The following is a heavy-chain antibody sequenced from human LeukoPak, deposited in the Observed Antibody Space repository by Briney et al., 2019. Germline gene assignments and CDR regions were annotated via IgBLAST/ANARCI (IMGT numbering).Heavy chain of an antibody. V-gene: IGHV3-23*01. D-gene: IGHD2-2*01. Sequence: GGTLRLSCAGSGFTFSSYGMSWVRQAPGKGLEWVSGITDNGGSTYYADSVKGRFTISRDNSQNTLYLQMNSLRADDTAVYYCAKVDCGSTGCRRFDLWGRGTLLTVSS. J-gene: IGHJ2*01. CDR2: ITDNGGST. CDR1: GFTFSSYG. CDR3: AKVDCGSTGCRRFDL.